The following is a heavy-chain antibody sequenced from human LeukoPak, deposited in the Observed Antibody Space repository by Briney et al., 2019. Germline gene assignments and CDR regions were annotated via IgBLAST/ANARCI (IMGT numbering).Heavy chain of an antibody. J-gene: IGHJ6*03. CDR1: GFTFSRYW. D-gene: IGHD3-3*01. Sequence: PGGSLRLSCAASGFTFSRYWMTWVRQAPGKGLEWVANIKQDGSEKYYVDSVKGRFTISRDNAKNSLYLQMNSLRAEDTAVYYCARYVSYDFWSGYQIYYYYYYMDVWGKGTTVTVSS. CDR2: IKQDGSEK. CDR3: ARYVSYDFWSGYQIYYYYYYMDV. V-gene: IGHV3-7*01.